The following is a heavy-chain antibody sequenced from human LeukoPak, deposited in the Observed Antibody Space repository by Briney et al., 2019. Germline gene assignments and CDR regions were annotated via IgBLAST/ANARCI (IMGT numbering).Heavy chain of an antibody. CDR2: ISSSSSDI. CDR1: GFTFSSYE. J-gene: IGHJ4*02. CDR3: ARDRYALGSYAPPFDY. V-gene: IGHV3-21*01. Sequence: PGGSLRLSCAASGFTFSSYEMNWVRQAPGKGLEWVSCISSSSSDIFYADSVRGRFTISRDNAKNSLYLQMNSLRAEDTAVYYCARDRYALGSYAPPFDYWGQGTLVTVSS. D-gene: IGHD3-10*01.